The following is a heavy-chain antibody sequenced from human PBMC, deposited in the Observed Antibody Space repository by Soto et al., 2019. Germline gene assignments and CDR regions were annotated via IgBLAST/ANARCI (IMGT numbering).Heavy chain of an antibody. CDR1: GGSISSSSYY. Sequence: SETLSLTCTVSGGSISSSSYYWGWIRQPPGKGLEWIGSIYYSGSTYYNPSLKSRVTISVDTSKNQFSLKLSSVTAADTAVNYCAPAPPKHLHWFDPWGKGALVTVPS. D-gene: IGHD2-21*01. CDR3: APAPPKHLHWFDP. CDR2: IYYSGST. J-gene: IGHJ5*02. V-gene: IGHV4-39*01.